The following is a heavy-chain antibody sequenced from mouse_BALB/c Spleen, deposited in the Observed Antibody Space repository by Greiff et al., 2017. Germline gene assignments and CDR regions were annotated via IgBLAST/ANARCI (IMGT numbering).Heavy chain of an antibody. CDR1: GYSITSDYA. V-gene: IGHV3-2*02. CDR3: ARCPRCYYDYEAGAMDD. Sequence: EVKLMESGPGLVKPSQSLSLTCTVTGYSITSDYAWNWIRQFPGNKLEWMGYISYSGSTSYNPSLKSRISITRDTSKNQFFLQLNSVTTEDTATYYCARCPRCYYDYEAGAMDDWGQGTSVTVSS. J-gene: IGHJ4*01. CDR2: ISYSGST. D-gene: IGHD2-4*01.